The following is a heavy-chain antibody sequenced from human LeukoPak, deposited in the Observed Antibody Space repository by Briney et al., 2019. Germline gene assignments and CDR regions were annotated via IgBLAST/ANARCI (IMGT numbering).Heavy chain of an antibody. V-gene: IGHV4-59*08. J-gene: IGHJ3*02. Sequence: SETLSLTCSASGGSISTYYWNWIRQPPGKGLEWIGYIYYSGSTNYNPSLKSRVTISVDTSKNQCSLKLSSVTAADTAVYYCARQGNDFWSFDIWGQGTMVTVSS. CDR2: IYYSGST. D-gene: IGHD3-3*01. CDR1: GGSISTYY. CDR3: ARQGNDFWSFDI.